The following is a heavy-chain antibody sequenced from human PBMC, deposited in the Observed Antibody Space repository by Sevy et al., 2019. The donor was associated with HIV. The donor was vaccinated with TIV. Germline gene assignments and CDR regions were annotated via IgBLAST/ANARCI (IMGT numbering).Heavy chain of an antibody. Sequence: GGFLRLSCAASGFTFSDYSLNWVRQAPGKGLEWVSYISRSGTTRHYADSVRGRFTISRDDAKNSLYLQMSSLRDDDTAVYYCARDDTASYLPVSWGQGTLVTVSS. J-gene: IGHJ4*02. D-gene: IGHD3-10*01. CDR2: ISRSGTTR. V-gene: IGHV3-48*02. CDR3: ARDDTASYLPVS. CDR1: GFTFSDYS.